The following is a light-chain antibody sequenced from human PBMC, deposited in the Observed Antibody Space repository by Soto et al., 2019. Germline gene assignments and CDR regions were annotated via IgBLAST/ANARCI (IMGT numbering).Light chain of an antibody. J-gene: IGKJ5*01. V-gene: IGKV3-15*01. CDR3: HKYNNWPRT. Sequence: EIVMTQSPATLSLSPGESATLSCRASQSVRNNLAWYQQKTGQAPSLLIYGDSTRATGIPDRFSGSGSGTELTLTISSLQSEDFAVYFCHKYNNWPRTCGQGTRLEIK. CDR1: QSVRNN. CDR2: GDS.